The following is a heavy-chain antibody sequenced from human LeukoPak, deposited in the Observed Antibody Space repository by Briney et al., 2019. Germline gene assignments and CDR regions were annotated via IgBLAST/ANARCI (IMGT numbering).Heavy chain of an antibody. CDR3: VKTMMTFGGVIRTDAFDI. J-gene: IGHJ3*02. V-gene: IGHV3-64D*06. Sequence: PGGSLRLSCAGSGFTFSTFAMHWVRQAPGKRLEYVSGINNNGDSTYYSDSVKARLTISRDNSKNTLFLQMASLRAEDTAVYYCVKTMMTFGGVIRTDAFDIWGQGTMVIVSS. CDR2: INNNGDST. D-gene: IGHD3-16*01. CDR1: GFTFSTFA.